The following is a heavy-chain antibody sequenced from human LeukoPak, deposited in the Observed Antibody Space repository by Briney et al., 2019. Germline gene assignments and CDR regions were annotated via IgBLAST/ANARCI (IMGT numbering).Heavy chain of an antibody. J-gene: IGHJ3*02. CDR3: ATDPSVGLRVDAFDI. Sequence: ASVKVSCKVSGYTLTELSMHWVRQAPGKGLEWMGGFDPEDGETIYAQKFQGRVTMTEDTSTDTAYMELSSLRSEDTAVYYCATDPSVGLRVDAFDIWGQGTMVTVSS. V-gene: IGHV1-24*01. CDR1: GYTLTELS. D-gene: IGHD4-17*01. CDR2: FDPEDGET.